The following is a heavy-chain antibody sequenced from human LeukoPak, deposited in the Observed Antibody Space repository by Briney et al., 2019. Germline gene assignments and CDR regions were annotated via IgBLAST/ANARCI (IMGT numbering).Heavy chain of an antibody. V-gene: IGHV3-7*01. D-gene: IGHD4/OR15-4a*01. J-gene: IGHJ6*02. CDR3: AREGLNYYYGMDV. Sequence: GGSLRLSCAASGFTLRNYWITWVRQAPGKGLEWVANIKQGGSEKHYVDSVKGRFTISRDNAKNSLYLQMNSLRAEDTAVYYCAREGLNYYYGMDVWGRGTTVTVSS. CDR1: GFTLRNYW. CDR2: IKQGGSEK.